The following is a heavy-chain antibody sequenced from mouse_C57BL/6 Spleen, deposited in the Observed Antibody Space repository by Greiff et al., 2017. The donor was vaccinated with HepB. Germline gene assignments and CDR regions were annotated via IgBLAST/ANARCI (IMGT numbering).Heavy chain of an antibody. V-gene: IGHV1-76*01. Sequence: VQLQQSGAELVRPGASVKLSCKASGYTFTDYYINWVKQRPGQGLEWIARIYPGSGNTYYNEKFKGKATLTAEKSSSTAYMQLSSLTSEDSAVYFCARGYYYGSSSFAYWGQGTLVTVSA. CDR1: GYTFTDYY. CDR3: ARGYYYGSSSFAY. J-gene: IGHJ3*01. D-gene: IGHD1-1*01. CDR2: IYPGSGNT.